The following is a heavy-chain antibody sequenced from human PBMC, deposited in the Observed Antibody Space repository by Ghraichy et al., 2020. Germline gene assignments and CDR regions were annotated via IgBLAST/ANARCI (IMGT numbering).Heavy chain of an antibody. CDR2: IIPILGIA. CDR3: AGVRGYSGYVSYYYYYYMDV. Sequence: SVKVSCKASGGTFSSYTISWVRQAPGQGLEWMGRIIPILGIANYAQKFQGRVTITADKSTSTAYMELSSLRSEDTAVYYCAGVRGYSGYVSYYYYYYMDVWGKGTTVTVSS. V-gene: IGHV1-69*02. CDR1: GGTFSSYT. J-gene: IGHJ6*03. D-gene: IGHD5-12*01.